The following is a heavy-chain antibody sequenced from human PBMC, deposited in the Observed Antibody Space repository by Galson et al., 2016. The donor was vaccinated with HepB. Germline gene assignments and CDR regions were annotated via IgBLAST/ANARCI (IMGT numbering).Heavy chain of an antibody. CDR1: GGSISSGDYN. Sequence: TVSGGSISSGDYNWSWIRQPPGKGLEWIGYIYHSGSTYYNPSLKSRITISVVTSKNQFSLKLSSVTAADTAVYYCARESDWYAGGSLDHWGQGALVIVSS. J-gene: IGHJ4*02. CDR2: IYHSGST. V-gene: IGHV4-30-4*01. D-gene: IGHD6-19*01. CDR3: ARESDWYAGGSLDH.